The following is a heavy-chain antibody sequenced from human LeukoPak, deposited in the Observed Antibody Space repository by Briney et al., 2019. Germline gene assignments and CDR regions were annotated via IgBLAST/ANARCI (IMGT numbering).Heavy chain of an antibody. Sequence: GGSLRLSCAASGFTFSSFTMTWVRQAPGKGLEWVSAIGGRGGSTYYADFLEGRFTIARDNSKDMVYLQMNSLKVGDTAIYYCGKEGGAWGQGTEVTVSS. J-gene: IGHJ5*02. CDR1: GFTFSSFT. D-gene: IGHD3-16*01. CDR2: IGGRGGST. CDR3: GKEGGA. V-gene: IGHV3-23*01.